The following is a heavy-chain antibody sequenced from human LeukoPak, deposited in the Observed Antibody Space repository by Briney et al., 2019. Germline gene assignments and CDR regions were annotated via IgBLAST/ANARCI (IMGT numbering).Heavy chain of an antibody. CDR1: GYTFTRYD. V-gene: IGHV1-8*03. D-gene: IGHD3-22*01. CDR2: MNPNSGNT. J-gene: IGHJ3*02. CDR3: ARDYYDRAFDI. Sequence: ASVNVSCKASGYTFTRYDLNWVPQATGQGLEWMGWMNPNSGNTGYAQTFQGRVTITRNTSISTAHMELGSLRSEDTAVYYCARDYYDRAFDIWGQGTMVTVSS.